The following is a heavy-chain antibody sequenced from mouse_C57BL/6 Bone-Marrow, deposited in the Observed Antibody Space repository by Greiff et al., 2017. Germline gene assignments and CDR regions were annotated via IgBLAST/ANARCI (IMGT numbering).Heavy chain of an antibody. CDR3: ARAGDYDVDY. CDR2: ISDGGSYT. D-gene: IGHD2-4*01. CDR1: GFTFSSYA. J-gene: IGHJ2*01. Sequence: EVQLVESGGGLVKPGGSLKLSCAASGFTFSSYAMSWVRQTPEKRLEWVATISDGGSYTYYPDNVKGRFTISRDNAKNNLYLQMSHLKSEDTAMYYCARAGDYDVDYWGQGTTLTVS. V-gene: IGHV5-4*01.